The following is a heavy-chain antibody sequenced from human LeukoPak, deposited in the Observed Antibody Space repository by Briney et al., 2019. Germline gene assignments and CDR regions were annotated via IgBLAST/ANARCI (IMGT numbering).Heavy chain of an antibody. Sequence: SETLSPTCAVYGGSFSGYYWSWIRQPPGKGLEWIGEINHSGSTNYNPSLKSRVTISVDTSKNQFSLKLSSVTAADTAVYYCARVYYDSSGYYSCFDYWGQGTLVTVSS. CDR2: INHSGST. J-gene: IGHJ4*02. D-gene: IGHD3-22*01. CDR3: ARVYYDSSGYYSCFDY. V-gene: IGHV4-34*01. CDR1: GGSFSGYY.